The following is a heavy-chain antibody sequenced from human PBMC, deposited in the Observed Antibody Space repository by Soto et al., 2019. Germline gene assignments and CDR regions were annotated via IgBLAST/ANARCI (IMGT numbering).Heavy chain of an antibody. CDR2: IIPIFGTA. Sequence: SVKVSCKASGGTFSSYAISWVRQAPGQGLEWMGGIIPIFGTANYAQKFQGRVTITADKSTSTAYMELSSLRSVDTAVYYCAPGIVVVPAATSSYYYYGMDVWGQGTTVTVSS. D-gene: IGHD2-2*01. CDR1: GGTFSSYA. J-gene: IGHJ6*02. CDR3: APGIVVVPAATSSYYYYGMDV. V-gene: IGHV1-69*06.